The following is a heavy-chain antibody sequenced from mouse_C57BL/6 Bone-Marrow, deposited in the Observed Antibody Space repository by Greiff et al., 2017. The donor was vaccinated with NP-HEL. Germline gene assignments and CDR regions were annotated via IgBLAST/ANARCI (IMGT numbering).Heavy chain of an antibody. V-gene: IGHV1-69*01. CDR3: ARSSDGYYYAMDY. CDR1: GYTFTSYW. CDR2: IDPSDSYT. J-gene: IGHJ4*01. D-gene: IGHD2-3*01. Sequence: QVQLKQPGAELVMPGASVKLSCKASGYTFTSYWMHWVKQRPGQGLEWIGEIDPSDSYTTYNQKFKGKSTLTVDKSSSTAYMQLSSLTSEDSAVYYCARSSDGYYYAMDYWGQGTSVTVTS.